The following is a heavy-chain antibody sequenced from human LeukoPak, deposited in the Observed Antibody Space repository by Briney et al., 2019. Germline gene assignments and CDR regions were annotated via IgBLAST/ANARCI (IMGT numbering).Heavy chain of an antibody. V-gene: IGHV3-30-3*01. CDR2: ISYDGSTE. D-gene: IGHD5-12*01. J-gene: IGHJ4*02. CDR1: GFTFGSFA. Sequence: GGSLRLSCAASGFTFGSFAMHWVRQAPGKGLDWVTFISYDGSTEYYADSVKGRFTISRDNSKNTVYLQMDSLRPEDTAVYYCARDMGTKYTFDYSGQGTLVTVSS. CDR3: ARDMGTKYTFDY.